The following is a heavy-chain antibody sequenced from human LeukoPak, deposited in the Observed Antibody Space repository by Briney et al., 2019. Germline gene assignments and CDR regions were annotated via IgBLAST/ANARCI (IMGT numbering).Heavy chain of an antibody. CDR3: AKGEVGVTY. CDR2: IRQDGNEK. D-gene: IGHD1-26*01. V-gene: IGHV3-7*01. J-gene: IGHJ4*02. CDR1: GFTFSRFW. Sequence: PGGSLRLSCAASGFTFSRFWMTWVRQAPGKGLEWVANIRQDGNEKFYVDSVKGRFTISRDNARNSVYLQMNSLRAEDTAVYYCAKGEVGVTYWGQGTLVTVSS.